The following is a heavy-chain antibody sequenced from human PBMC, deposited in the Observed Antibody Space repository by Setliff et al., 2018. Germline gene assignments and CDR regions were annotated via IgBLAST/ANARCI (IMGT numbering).Heavy chain of an antibody. CDR1: AYSFSGYY. V-gene: IGHV1-2*02. CDR2: INTNNGGI. Sequence: GASVKVSCKTSAYSFSGYYIHWVRQAPGQGLEWMGWINTNNGGIKYAQTFQGRVTMTRDTSITTAYMELSRLTSDDTAVYYCAKTKGFGDGWFDPWGQGTLVTVSS. J-gene: IGHJ5*02. CDR3: AKTKGFGDGWFDP. D-gene: IGHD3-10*01.